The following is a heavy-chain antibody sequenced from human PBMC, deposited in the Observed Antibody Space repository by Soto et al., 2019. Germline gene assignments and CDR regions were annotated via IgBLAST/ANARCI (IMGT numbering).Heavy chain of an antibody. D-gene: IGHD3-10*01. V-gene: IGHV3-53*04. CDR1: GIAVSSNY. J-gene: IGHJ6*02. CDR2: LHSGGDT. Sequence: EVPLVESGGGLVQPGGSLRLSCVASGIAVSSNYMTWVRQAPGKGLEWVSVLHSGGDTYYANSVKGRFTISRHDSTNTLFLQMNSLTAEDTAVYYCARDGPYYYASRMDVWGQGTTVTVSS. CDR3: ARDGPYYYASRMDV.